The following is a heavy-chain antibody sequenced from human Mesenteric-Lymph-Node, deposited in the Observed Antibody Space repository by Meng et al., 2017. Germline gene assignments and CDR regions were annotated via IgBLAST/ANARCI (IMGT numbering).Heavy chain of an antibody. CDR1: GGSMSNYY. Sequence: SETLSLTCTVSGGSMSNYYWNWVRQSAGKGLECIGRIYSSGYTNYNPSLKGRLTMSVDTSKNQFSLKLTSVTAADTAVYYCARGTGSFDIWGQGTMVTVSS. CDR3: ARGTGSFDI. CDR2: IYSSGYT. V-gene: IGHV4-4*07. D-gene: IGHD3-10*01. J-gene: IGHJ3*02.